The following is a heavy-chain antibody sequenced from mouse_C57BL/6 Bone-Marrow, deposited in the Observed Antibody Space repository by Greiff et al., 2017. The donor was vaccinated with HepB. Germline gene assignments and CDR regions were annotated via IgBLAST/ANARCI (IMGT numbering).Heavy chain of an antibody. D-gene: IGHD1-1*01. J-gene: IGHJ4*01. V-gene: IGHV5-15*04. Sequence: EVMLVESGGGLVQPGGSLKLSCAASGFTFSDYGMAWVRQAPRKGPEWVAFISNLAYSIYYADTVTGRFTISRENAKNTPYLEMSSLRSEDTAMYYCARHGGYYGSSHYYAMDYWGQGTSVTVSS. CDR3: ARHGGYYGSSHYYAMDY. CDR1: GFTFSDYG. CDR2: ISNLAYSI.